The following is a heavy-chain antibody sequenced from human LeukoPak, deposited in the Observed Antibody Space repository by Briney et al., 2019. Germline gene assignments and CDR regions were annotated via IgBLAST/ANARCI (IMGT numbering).Heavy chain of an antibody. D-gene: IGHD1-26*01. CDR2: IYRSGST. CDR1: GYSISSGYY. V-gene: IGHV4-38-2*01. Sequence: SETLSLTCAVSGYSISSGYYWGWIRQPPGKGLEWIGTIYRSGSTYYNNPSLKSRVTISVDTSKNQFSLKLSSVTAADTGVYYCARGATTAFHFDYWGQGTLVTVSS. CDR3: ARGATTAFHFDY. J-gene: IGHJ4*02.